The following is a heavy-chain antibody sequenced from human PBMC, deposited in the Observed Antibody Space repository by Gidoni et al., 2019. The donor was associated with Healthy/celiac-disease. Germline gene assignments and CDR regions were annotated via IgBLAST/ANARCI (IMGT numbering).Heavy chain of an antibody. D-gene: IGHD3-10*01. V-gene: IGHV4-34*01. J-gene: IGHJ4*02. CDR1: GGSFSGYY. Sequence: QVQLQQWGAGLLKPSAALSLTCAVYGGSFSGYYWSWIRQPPGKGLEWIGEINPSGSTNYNPSLKSRVTISVDTSKNQFSLKLSSVTAADTAGYYCARGRPSSGSYYNVVVGRNFDYWGQGTLVTVSS. CDR3: ARGRPSSGSYYNVVVGRNFDY. CDR2: INPSGST.